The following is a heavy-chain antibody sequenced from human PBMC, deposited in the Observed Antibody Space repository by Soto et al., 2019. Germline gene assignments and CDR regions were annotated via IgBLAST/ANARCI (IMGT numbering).Heavy chain of an antibody. CDR1: GGSISSYY. V-gene: IGHV4-59*01. CDR3: ARSQEMAPDYYYYGMDV. Sequence: SETLSLTCTVSGGSISSYYWSWIRQPPGKGLEWIGYIYYSGSTNYNPSLKSRVTISVDTSKNQFSLKLSSVTAADTAVYYCARSQEMAPDYYYYGMDVWGQGTTVTVSS. D-gene: IGHD5-12*01. J-gene: IGHJ6*02. CDR2: IYYSGST.